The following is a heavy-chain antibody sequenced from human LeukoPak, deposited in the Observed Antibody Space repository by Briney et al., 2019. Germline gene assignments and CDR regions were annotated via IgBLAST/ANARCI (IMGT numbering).Heavy chain of an antibody. J-gene: IGHJ6*02. CDR1: GYTFTSYY. V-gene: IGHV1-46*01. CDR3: ARDQSLVAGTAVVGYYYYGMDV. D-gene: IGHD6-19*01. Sequence: ASVKVSCKASGYTFTSYYMHWVRQAPGQGLEWMGIINPSGGSTSYAQKFQGRVTMTRDTSTSTVYRELSSLRSEDTAVYYCARDQSLVAGTAVVGYYYYGMDVWGQGTTVTVSS. CDR2: INPSGGST.